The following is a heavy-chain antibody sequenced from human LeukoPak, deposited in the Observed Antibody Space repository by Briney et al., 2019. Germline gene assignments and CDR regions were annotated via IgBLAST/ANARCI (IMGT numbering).Heavy chain of an antibody. J-gene: IGHJ4*02. CDR3: ARARGYDFPLGDY. D-gene: IGHD3-3*01. CDR2: INPNSGGT. V-gene: IGHV1-2*02. CDR1: GYTFTVYY. Sequence: GASVKVSCKASGYTFTVYYMHWVRQAPGQGLEWMGWINPNSGGTNYAQKFQGRVTMTRDTSISTAYMELSRLRSDDTAVYYCARARGYDFPLGDYWGQGTLVTVSS.